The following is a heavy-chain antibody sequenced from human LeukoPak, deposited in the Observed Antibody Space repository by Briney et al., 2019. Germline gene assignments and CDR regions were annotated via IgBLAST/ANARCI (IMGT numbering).Heavy chain of an antibody. V-gene: IGHV3-48*03. CDR3: ASVGVVIIHQFDY. CDR1: GFTFSSSE. J-gene: IGHJ4*02. Sequence: GGSLRLSCAASGFTFSSSEMNWVRQAPGKGLEWVSYISSDGSSIYYADSVKGRFTISRDNAKNSLYLQMNSLRAEDTAVYYCASVGVVIIHQFDYWGQGTLVTASS. D-gene: IGHD3-3*01. CDR2: ISSDGSSI.